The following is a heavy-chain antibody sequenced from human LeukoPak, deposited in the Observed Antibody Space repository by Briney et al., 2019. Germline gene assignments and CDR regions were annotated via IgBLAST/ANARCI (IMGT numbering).Heavy chain of an antibody. V-gene: IGHV3-48*02. CDR1: GFTFSSYS. CDR3: ARGGSGYGDYYYFYAMDV. CDR2: ISSSSSTI. Sequence: GGSLRLTCAAPGFTFSSYSMNWVRQAPGKGLEWVSYISSSSSTIYYADSVKGRFTMSRDNAKNSLFLQMNSLRDEDTAVYYCARGGSGYGDYYYFYAMDVWGQGTTVTVSS. J-gene: IGHJ6*02. D-gene: IGHD3-22*01.